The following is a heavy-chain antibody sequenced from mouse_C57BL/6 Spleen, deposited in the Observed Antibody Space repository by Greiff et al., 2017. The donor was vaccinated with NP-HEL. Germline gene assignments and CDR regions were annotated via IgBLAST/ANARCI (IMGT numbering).Heavy chain of an antibody. Sequence: QVQLQQPGAELVMPGASVKLSCKASGYTFTSYWMHWVKQRPGQGLEWIGEIDPSDSYTNYNQKFKGKSTLTVDKSSSTAYMQLSSLTSEDSAVYYCARELGYFDYWGQGTTLTVSS. D-gene: IGHD4-1*01. V-gene: IGHV1-69*01. CDR3: ARELGYFDY. CDR2: IDPSDSYT. CDR1: GYTFTSYW. J-gene: IGHJ2*01.